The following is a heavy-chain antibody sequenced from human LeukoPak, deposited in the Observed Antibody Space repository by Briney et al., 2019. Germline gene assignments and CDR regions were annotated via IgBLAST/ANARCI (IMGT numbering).Heavy chain of an antibody. Sequence: PGRSLRLSCAASEFTFSDYYMSWVRQAPGKGLEWISYITTSSSTNYADSVKGRFTISRDNAKNSVVLQMNSLRAEDTAVYYCTRERRGSYYAFESWGQGTLVSVSS. CDR3: TRERRGSYYAFES. D-gene: IGHD3-16*01. V-gene: IGHV3-11*05. CDR2: ITTSSST. J-gene: IGHJ4*02. CDR1: EFTFSDYY.